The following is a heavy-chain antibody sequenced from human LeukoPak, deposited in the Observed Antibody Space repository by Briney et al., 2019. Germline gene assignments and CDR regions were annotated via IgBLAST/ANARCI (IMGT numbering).Heavy chain of an antibody. D-gene: IGHD2-2*01. Sequence: SSETLSLTCTVSGAPITSYYWSWIRQPPGKGLEWIGYIYYSGSTYYNPSLKSRVTISVDTSKNQFSLKLSSVTAADTAVYYCARVKYEYYFDYWGQGTLVTVSS. CDR3: ARVKYEYYFDY. CDR1: GAPITSYY. J-gene: IGHJ4*02. CDR2: IYYSGST. V-gene: IGHV4-59*12.